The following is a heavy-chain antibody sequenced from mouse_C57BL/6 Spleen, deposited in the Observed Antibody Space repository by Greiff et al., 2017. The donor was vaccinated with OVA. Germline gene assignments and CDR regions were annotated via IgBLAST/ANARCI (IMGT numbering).Heavy chain of an antibody. CDR2: IYPGSGNT. CDR1: GYTFTDYY. V-gene: IGHV1-84*01. J-gene: IGHJ1*03. CDR3: ARGYSNYHWYFDV. D-gene: IGHD2-5*01. Sequence: QVQLQQSGPELVKPGASVKISCKASGYTFTDYYLNWLKQRPGQGLYWIGWIYPGSGNTKYNEKFKGKATLTVDTSSSTAYMQLSSLTSEDAAGDVCARGYSNYHWYFDVWGTGTTVTVSS.